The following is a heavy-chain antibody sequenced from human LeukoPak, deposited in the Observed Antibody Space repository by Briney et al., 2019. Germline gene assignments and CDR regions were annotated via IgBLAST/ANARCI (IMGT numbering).Heavy chain of an antibody. J-gene: IGHJ4*02. CDR1: GYSISSGYY. D-gene: IGHD1-26*01. V-gene: IGHV4-38-2*02. CDR3: ARDNSGSSFDY. CDR2: IYHTGNT. Sequence: PSETLSLTCAVSGYSISSGYYWGWIRQPPGKGLEWIGSIYHTGNTYYNPSLKGRVTISEDTPKNHFSLKLSSVTAADTAVYYCARDNSGSSFDYWGQGTLDTVSS.